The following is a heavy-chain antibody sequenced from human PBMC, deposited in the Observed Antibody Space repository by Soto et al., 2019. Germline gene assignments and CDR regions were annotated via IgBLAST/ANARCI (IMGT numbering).Heavy chain of an antibody. CDR3: AKETPPYCSGGGSEPFDS. V-gene: IGHV3-23*01. Sequence: GGSLRLSCEASGFTFSTYAMSWVRQAPGKGLERVSAISGNGLNTDYSDSVKGRFTISRDNSKKTLYLQMNGLRVDDTAVYYCAKETPPYCSGGGSEPFDSWGQGTLVTLSS. CDR2: ISGNGLNT. J-gene: IGHJ5*01. CDR1: GFTFSTYA. D-gene: IGHD2-15*01.